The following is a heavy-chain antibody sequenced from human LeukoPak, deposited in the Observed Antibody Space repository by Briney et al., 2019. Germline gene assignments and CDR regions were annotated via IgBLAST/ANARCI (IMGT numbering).Heavy chain of an antibody. Sequence: SETLSLTCGVSGGSIDSPIFWSWVRQAPGKGLEWVGEIAHDGTRNYNPSLRSRVALSFDRANNYFSLSLTAVTAADTALYYSTRENRPFCPFAFWGQGVMVTVSS. CDR3: TRENRPFCPFAF. J-gene: IGHJ4*02. V-gene: IGHV4-4*02. CDR1: GGSIDSPIF. CDR2: IAHDGTR. D-gene: IGHD3-3*01.